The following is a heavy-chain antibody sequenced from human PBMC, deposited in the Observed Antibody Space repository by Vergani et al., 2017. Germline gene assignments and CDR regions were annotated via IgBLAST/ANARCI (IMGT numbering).Heavy chain of an antibody. Sequence: EVQLVESGGGLVQPGGSLRLSCAASGFTFSDHYMDWVRQAPGKGLEWVGRTRNKANSYTTENATSVKGRFTISRDDSKNSLYLQMNSLKIEDTAVYYFSRLGYCSSTTCRQAFDIWGQGTMVTVSS. CDR1: GFTFSDHY. CDR2: TRNKANSYTT. J-gene: IGHJ3*02. V-gene: IGHV3-72*01. CDR3: SRLGYCSSTTCRQAFDI. D-gene: IGHD2-2*01.